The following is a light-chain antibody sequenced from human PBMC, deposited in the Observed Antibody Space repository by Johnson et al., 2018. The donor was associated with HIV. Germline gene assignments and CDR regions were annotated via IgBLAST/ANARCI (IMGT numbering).Light chain of an antibody. J-gene: IGLJ1*01. Sequence: QSVLTQPPSVSAAPGQKVTISCSGSSSNIGNNYVSWYQQLPGTAPKLLIYDNNKRPSGIPDPFSGSKSGTSATLGITGLQTGAEADYYCATCDNSLSACFGTGTKVTVL. CDR2: DNN. CDR3: ATCDNSLSAC. V-gene: IGLV1-51*01. CDR1: SSNIGNNY.